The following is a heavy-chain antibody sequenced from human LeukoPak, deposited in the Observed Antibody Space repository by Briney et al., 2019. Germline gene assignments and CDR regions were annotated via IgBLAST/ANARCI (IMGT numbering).Heavy chain of an antibody. V-gene: IGHV1-2*02. CDR2: INPRSGGT. CDR1: GYTFTGYY. CDR3: ARNTFYYGSGNYYYMDV. D-gene: IGHD3-10*01. Sequence: GASVKVSCKASGYTFTGYYMHWVRQAPGQGLEWMGWINPRSGGTSYAQKFQGRVTMTRDTSISTASMELSRLTSDDTAVYYCARNTFYYGSGNYYYMDVWGKGTTVTVSS. J-gene: IGHJ6*03.